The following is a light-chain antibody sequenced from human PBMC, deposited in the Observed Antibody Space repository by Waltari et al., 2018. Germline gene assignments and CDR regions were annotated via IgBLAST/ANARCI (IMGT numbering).Light chain of an antibody. CDR2: GAS. Sequence: EIVLTQSPGTLSLSPGERATLSCRASQSVSSIYLAWYQQQPGQAPRLLIYGASSRATGISDRFSGSGSGTDFTLTISRLEPEDFAVYYCQQYGSSPPYSFGQGTKLEIK. CDR3: QQYGSSPPYS. V-gene: IGKV3-20*01. J-gene: IGKJ2*03. CDR1: QSVSSIY.